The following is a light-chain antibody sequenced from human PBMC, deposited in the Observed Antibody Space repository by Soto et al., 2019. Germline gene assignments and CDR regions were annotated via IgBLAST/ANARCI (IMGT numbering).Light chain of an antibody. Sequence: DIQMTQSPSTLSASVGDRVTITCRASQNVNGWLAWYQQKPGKAPKLLINKASSLESGVPSRFSGRGFGTEFTLTIISLQTDDFATYYCQQYDTLCTFGQGTKVEVK. V-gene: IGKV1-5*03. J-gene: IGKJ1*01. CDR1: QNVNGW. CDR2: KAS. CDR3: QQYDTLCT.